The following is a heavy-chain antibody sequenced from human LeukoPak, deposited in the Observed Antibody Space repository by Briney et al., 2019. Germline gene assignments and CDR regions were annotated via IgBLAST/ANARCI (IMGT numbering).Heavy chain of an antibody. CDR2: ISGGGIRA. V-gene: IGHV3-23*01. D-gene: IGHD3-16*02. J-gene: IGHJ4*02. CDR1: GFAFTSYA. CDR3: AKLLRGVIVPYFDE. Sequence: GGSLRLSCAAPGFAFTSYAMSWVRQAPGRGLGWFSAISGGGIRAQYGDSVQGRFTISRANSRNTLYLQLNRLAAEGPAVHYCAKLLRGVIVPYFDEWGQGTLVTVSS.